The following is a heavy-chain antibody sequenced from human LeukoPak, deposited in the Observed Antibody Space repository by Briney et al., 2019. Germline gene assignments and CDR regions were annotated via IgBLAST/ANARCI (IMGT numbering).Heavy chain of an antibody. J-gene: IGHJ5*02. D-gene: IGHD3-10*01. CDR2: ISFSGTT. CDR3: ARREVEMRASASGNWLGP. Sequence: SETLSLTCTVSGGSISSSYWNWVRQPPGKGLEWIGRISFSGTTNYNPSLKSRVTISSDTSKNQFSLKLTSVTAADTAVYYCARREVEMRASASGNWLGPWGQGTLVTVSS. CDR1: GGSISSSY. V-gene: IGHV4-59*08.